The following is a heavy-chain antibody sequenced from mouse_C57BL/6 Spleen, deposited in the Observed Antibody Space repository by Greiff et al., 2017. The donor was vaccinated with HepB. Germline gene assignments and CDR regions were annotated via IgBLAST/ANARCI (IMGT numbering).Heavy chain of an antibody. Sequence: VQLKESGPGLVKPSQSLSLTCSVTGYSITSGYYWNWIRQFPGNKLEWMGYISYDGSNNYNPSLKNRISITRDTSKNQFFLKLNSVTTEDTATYYCAREEDYDEAYYFDYWGQGTTLTVSS. V-gene: IGHV3-6*01. CDR1: GYSITSGYY. J-gene: IGHJ2*01. CDR2: ISYDGSN. D-gene: IGHD2-4*01. CDR3: AREEDYDEAYYFDY.